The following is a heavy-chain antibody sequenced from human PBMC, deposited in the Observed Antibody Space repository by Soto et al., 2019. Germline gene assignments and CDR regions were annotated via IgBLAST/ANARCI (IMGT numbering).Heavy chain of an antibody. J-gene: IGHJ4*02. D-gene: IGHD3-3*01. CDR1: GFSLTTSGVG. CDR2: IYWDDDK. V-gene: IGHV2-5*02. Sequence: QITLNESGPTQVKPRQTLTLTCTFSGFSLTTSGVGVGWIRQSPGKAPEWLALIYWDDDKRYSPSLKSRLTITKDTSKNQVVLTMADLDPADKATYYCAHRVLRTVFGLVTTTAIYSDFWGQGTPVAVSS. CDR3: AHRVLRTVFGLVTTTAIYSDF.